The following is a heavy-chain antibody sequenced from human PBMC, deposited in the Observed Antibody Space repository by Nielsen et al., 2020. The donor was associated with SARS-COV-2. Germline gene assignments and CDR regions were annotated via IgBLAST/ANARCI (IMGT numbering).Heavy chain of an antibody. D-gene: IGHD3-22*01. CDR2: IRSKANSYAT. CDR3: TRSITMIERWYFDL. J-gene: IGHJ2*01. CDR1: GFTFSGSA. Sequence: GGSLRLSCAASGFTFSGSAMHWVRQASGKGLEWVGRIRSKANSYATAYAASAKGRFTISRDDSKNTAYLQMNSLKTEDTAVYYCTRSITMIERWYFDLWGRGTLVTVSS. V-gene: IGHV3-73*01.